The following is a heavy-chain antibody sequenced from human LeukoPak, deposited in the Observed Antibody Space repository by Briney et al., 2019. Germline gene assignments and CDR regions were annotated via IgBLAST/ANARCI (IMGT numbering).Heavy chain of an antibody. CDR1: GFTFSSYS. CDR3: ARAVGAEYSGYDFFY. V-gene: IGHV3-48*01. CDR2: ISSSSSTI. D-gene: IGHD5-12*01. J-gene: IGHJ4*02. Sequence: GGSLRLSCAASGFTFSSYSMNWVRQAPGKGLEWVSYISSSSSTIYYADSVKGRFTISRDNAKNSLYLQMNSLRAEGTAVYYCARAVGAEYSGYDFFYWGQGTLVTVSS.